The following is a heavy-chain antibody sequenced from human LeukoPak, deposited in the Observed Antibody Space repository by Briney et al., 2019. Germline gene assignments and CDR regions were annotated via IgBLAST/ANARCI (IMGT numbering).Heavy chain of an antibody. V-gene: IGHV1-2*02. CDR1: GYTFTGYY. J-gene: IGHJ4*02. D-gene: IGHD3-16*01. Sequence: ASVKVSCKGSGYTFTGYYMHWVRQAPGQGLEWMAWINPNSGAINYAQRFQGRVTVTRDTSISTAYMELSSLESDDTAMYYCVRDLMTTQTWDFDYWGQGTLVSVSS. CDR3: VRDLMTTQTWDFDY. CDR2: INPNSGAI.